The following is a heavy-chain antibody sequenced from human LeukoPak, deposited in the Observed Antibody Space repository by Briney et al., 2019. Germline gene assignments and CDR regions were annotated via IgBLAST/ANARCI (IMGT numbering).Heavy chain of an antibody. CDR1: GFTFGDYA. D-gene: IGHD1-26*01. V-gene: IGHV3-49*04. Sequence: PGRSLVLSCTASGFTFGDYAMSWVRPAPGKGLEWVGFIRSKAYGGTTEYAASVKGRFTISRDDSKSIAYLQMNSLKTEDTAVYYCTRGAVGATTFFDYWGQETLVTVSS. CDR2: IRSKAYGGTT. J-gene: IGHJ4*02. CDR3: TRGAVGATTFFDY.